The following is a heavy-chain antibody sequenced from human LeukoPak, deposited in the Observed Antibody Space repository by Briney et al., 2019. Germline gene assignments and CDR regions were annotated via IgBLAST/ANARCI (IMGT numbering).Heavy chain of an antibody. CDR1: GGSFSGYY. D-gene: IGHD6-13*01. V-gene: IGHV4-34*01. J-gene: IGHJ5*02. CDR3: ARQAIIILGISSWYWFDP. Sequence: SETLSLTCAVYGGSFSGYYWSWIRQPPGKGLEWIGEINHSGSTNYNPSLKSRVTISVDTSKNQFSLKLSSVTAADTAVYYCARQAIIILGISSWYWFDPCGQGTLVTVSS. CDR2: INHSGST.